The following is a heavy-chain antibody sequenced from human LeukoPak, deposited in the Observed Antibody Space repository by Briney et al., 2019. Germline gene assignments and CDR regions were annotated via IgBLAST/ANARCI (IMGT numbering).Heavy chain of an antibody. J-gene: IGHJ4*02. CDR3: ARDPAQLRGYSYGASFFDY. CDR2: MNPNSGNT. CDR1: GYTFTSYD. Sequence: ASVKVSCKASGYTFTSYDINWVRQATGQGLEWMGWMNPNSGNTGYAQKFQGRVTITRNTSISTAYMELSSLRSEDTAVYYCARDPAQLRGYSYGASFFDYWGQGTLVTVSS. V-gene: IGHV1-8*03. D-gene: IGHD5-18*01.